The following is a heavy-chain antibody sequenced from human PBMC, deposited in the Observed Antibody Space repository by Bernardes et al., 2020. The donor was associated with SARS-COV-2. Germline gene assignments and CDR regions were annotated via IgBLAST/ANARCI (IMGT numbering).Heavy chain of an antibody. CDR1: GYTFTSYD. CDR3: ARGTYGDYGSDWYFDL. Sequence: ASVKDSCKASGYTFTSYDINWVRQATGQGLEWMGWMNPNSGDTGYPQKFQGRVTMTRNTSISTAYMDLSSLRSEDTAVYYCARGTYGDYGSDWYFDLWGRGTLVSVSS. V-gene: IGHV1-8*01. D-gene: IGHD4-17*01. J-gene: IGHJ2*01. CDR2: MNPNSGDT.